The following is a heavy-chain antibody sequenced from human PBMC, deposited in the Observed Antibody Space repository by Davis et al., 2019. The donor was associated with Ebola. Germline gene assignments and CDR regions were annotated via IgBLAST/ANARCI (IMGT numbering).Heavy chain of an antibody. Sequence: ASVKVSCKASGYTFTSYDINWVRQATGQGLEWMGWMNPNSGNTGYAQKFQGRVTMTRDTSISTAYMELSRLRSDDTAVYYCARPYYYGSGSPFDIWGQGTMVTVSS. D-gene: IGHD3-10*01. CDR1: GYTFTSYD. CDR2: MNPNSGNT. CDR3: ARPYYYGSGSPFDI. V-gene: IGHV1-8*02. J-gene: IGHJ3*02.